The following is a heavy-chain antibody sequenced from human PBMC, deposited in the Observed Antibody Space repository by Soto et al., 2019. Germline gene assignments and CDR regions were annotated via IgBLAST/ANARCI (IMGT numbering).Heavy chain of an antibody. CDR1: GYTFTSYG. D-gene: IGHD5-12*01. CDR3: ATRYSGYDFLYFDY. J-gene: IGHJ4*02. Sequence: ASVKVSCKASGYTFTSYGISWVRQAPGQGLEWMGWISAYNGNTNYAQKLQGRVTMTTDTSTSTAYMELRSLRSDDTAVYYCATRYSGYDFLYFDYWGQGTLVTVSS. CDR2: ISAYNGNT. V-gene: IGHV1-18*01.